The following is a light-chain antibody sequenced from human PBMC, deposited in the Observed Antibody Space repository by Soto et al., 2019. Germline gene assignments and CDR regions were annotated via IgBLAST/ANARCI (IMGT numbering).Light chain of an antibody. CDR3: QQYNSYSPRT. V-gene: IGKV1-5*01. CDR2: DAY. CDR1: QSISSW. Sequence: DIQMTQSPSTLSASVGDRVTITCRASQSISSWLAWYQQKPGKAPKLLIYDAYRLESGVPSRFRGSGSGTEFTLTISILQPDDFATYYCQQYNSYSPRTFGQGTKVEIK. J-gene: IGKJ1*01.